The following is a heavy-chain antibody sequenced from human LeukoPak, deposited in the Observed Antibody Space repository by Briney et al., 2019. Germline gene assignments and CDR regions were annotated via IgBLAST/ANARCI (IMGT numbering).Heavy chain of an antibody. CDR2: INHNSGGT. J-gene: IGHJ4*02. CDR1: VYTFTLDY. V-gene: IGHV1-2*02. CDR3: ARGGPKPIMGAADC. Sequence: ASVTVSRTSSVYTFTLDYIHWVRQAPGPGLEWMGWINHNSGGTNYAPKFKGRVTMTRDTSISTTYRELSTLRSDDTAMYYCARGGPKPIMGAADCWGQGTLGTVSS. D-gene: IGHD1-26*01.